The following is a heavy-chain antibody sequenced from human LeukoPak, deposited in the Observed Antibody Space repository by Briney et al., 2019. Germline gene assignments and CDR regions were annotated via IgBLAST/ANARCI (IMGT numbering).Heavy chain of an antibody. Sequence: PGGSLRLSCAASGFTFDDYAMHWVRQAPGKGLEWVSSISSSSTYIYYADSVKGRFTISRDNAKNSLSLQMNSLRAEDTAVYYCARDYGSGNYFLYFDSWGQGTLVTVSS. V-gene: IGHV3-21*01. D-gene: IGHD3-10*01. CDR1: GFTFDDYA. J-gene: IGHJ4*02. CDR2: ISSSSTYI. CDR3: ARDYGSGNYFLYFDS.